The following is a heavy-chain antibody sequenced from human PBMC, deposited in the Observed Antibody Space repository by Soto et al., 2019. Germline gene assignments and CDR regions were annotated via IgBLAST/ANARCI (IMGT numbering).Heavy chain of an antibody. V-gene: IGHV4-39*01. CDR1: SGSIISSNYY. CDR3: ARLNKPGWFDP. Sequence: QLQLQESGPGLVKPSETLSLTCTVSSGSIISSNYYWAWIRQPPEKGLVWIATIYYSGSTYYSPSLKSRVTISVDTSKNQFSLRLASVTAADTAVYYCARLNKPGWFDPWGQGTLVTVSS. J-gene: IGHJ5*02. CDR2: IYYSGST.